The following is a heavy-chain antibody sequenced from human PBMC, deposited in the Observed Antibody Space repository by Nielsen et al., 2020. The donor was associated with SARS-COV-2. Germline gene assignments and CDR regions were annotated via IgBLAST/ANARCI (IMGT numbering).Heavy chain of an antibody. Sequence: SLKISCAAAGFTFSSYAMHWVRPAPGKGLELVAVISYDGSNKYYADSVKGRFIISRDNSKNTLYLQMNSLRAEDTAVYYCARDSAVVAATPGMDVWGQGTTVTVSS. CDR1: GFTFSSYA. J-gene: IGHJ6*02. CDR3: ARDSAVVAATPGMDV. V-gene: IGHV3-30-3*01. CDR2: ISYDGSNK. D-gene: IGHD2-15*01.